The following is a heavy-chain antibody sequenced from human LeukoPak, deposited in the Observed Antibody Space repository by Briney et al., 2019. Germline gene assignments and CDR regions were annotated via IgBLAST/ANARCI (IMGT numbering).Heavy chain of an antibody. CDR1: GGTFSSYA. CDR3: ATLGYDFWSGYYIWFDP. J-gene: IGHJ5*02. CDR2: IIPIFGTA. D-gene: IGHD3-3*01. Sequence: SVKVSCKASGGTFSSYAISWVRQAPGQGLEWMGGIIPIFGTANYAQKFQGRVTITADESTSTAYMELSSLRSEDTAVYYCATLGYDFWSGYYIWFDPWGQGTLVTXXS. V-gene: IGHV1-69*13.